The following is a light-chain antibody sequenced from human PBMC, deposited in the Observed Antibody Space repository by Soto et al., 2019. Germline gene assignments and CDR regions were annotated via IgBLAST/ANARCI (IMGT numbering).Light chain of an antibody. CDR2: EVS. CDR3: TSYTSSSAPFV. V-gene: IGLV2-14*01. J-gene: IGLJ1*01. Sequence: QSVLTQPASVSGSPGQSITISCTGTSGDVGAYNHVSWYQQHPGKAPKLMIYEVSNRPSGVSNRFSASKSGNTASLTISGLQAEDEADYYCTSYTSSSAPFVFGTGTKLTV. CDR1: SGDVGAYNH.